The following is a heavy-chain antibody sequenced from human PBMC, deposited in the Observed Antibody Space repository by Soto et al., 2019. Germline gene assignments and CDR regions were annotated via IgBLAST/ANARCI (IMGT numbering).Heavy chain of an antibody. CDR1: GYTFTDYY. J-gene: IGHJ4*02. D-gene: IGHD2-2*01. CDR2: INPNSGAT. CDR3: ATDRYCSSTSCYFDY. Sequence: ASVKVSCKASGYTFTDYYIHWVRQAPGQGLEWMGWINPNSGATNSAQKFQGWVTMTRDTSITTAYMELSRLISDDTAVYYCATDRYCSSTSCYFDYWGQGPLVTVSS. V-gene: IGHV1-2*04.